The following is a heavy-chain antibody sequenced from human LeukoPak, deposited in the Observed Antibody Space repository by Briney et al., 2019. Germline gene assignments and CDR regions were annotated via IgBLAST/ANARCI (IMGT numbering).Heavy chain of an antibody. D-gene: IGHD1-26*01. CDR2: TRNKANSYTT. CDR3: IRSGSYNPLDY. Sequence: PGGSLRLSCAASGFILSDHYMDWVRQPPGEGLEWVGRTRNKANSYTTEYAASVKGRFTISRDDSKNSLYLQMNSLKTEDTAVYYCIRSGSYNPLDYWGQGTLVTVSS. CDR1: GFILSDHY. V-gene: IGHV3-72*01. J-gene: IGHJ4*02.